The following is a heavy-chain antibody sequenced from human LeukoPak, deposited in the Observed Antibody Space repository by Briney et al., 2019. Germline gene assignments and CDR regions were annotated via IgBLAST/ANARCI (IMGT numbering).Heavy chain of an antibody. J-gene: IGHJ4*02. CDR2: IGNNGGNP. V-gene: IGHV3-64D*09. CDR1: GFTFSSYA. CDR3: VNRGVAGLY. D-gene: IGHD6-19*01. Sequence: GGSLRLSCSASGFTFSSYAMHWVRQAPGKGLELVTSIGNNGGNPYYADSVEGRFTISRDNSKSALYLQMSSLRTEDTAMYYCVNRGVAGLYWGQGTLVTVSS.